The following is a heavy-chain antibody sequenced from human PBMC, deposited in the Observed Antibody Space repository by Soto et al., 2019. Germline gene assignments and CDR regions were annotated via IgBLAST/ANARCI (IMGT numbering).Heavy chain of an antibody. Sequence: QVQLVQSGAEVKKPGSSVKVSCKSSGGTFSSYAISWVRQAPGQGLEWMGGIIPIFGTANYAQKIQGGVTIPADESTSKAYIELSSLRSEHTAVYYCARGPWCSGGSCDSLSYYYGMDVWGQGTTVTVSS. CDR2: IIPIFGTA. V-gene: IGHV1-69*01. J-gene: IGHJ6*02. CDR1: GGTFSSYA. D-gene: IGHD2-15*01. CDR3: ARGPWCSGGSCDSLSYYYGMDV.